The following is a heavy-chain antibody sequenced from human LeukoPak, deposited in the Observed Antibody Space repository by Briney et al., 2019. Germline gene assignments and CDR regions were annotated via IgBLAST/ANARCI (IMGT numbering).Heavy chain of an antibody. CDR1: GGSIGGDY. CDR3: AKYGKSGWSIDN. D-gene: IGHD6-19*01. CDR2: IYHTGAT. V-gene: IGHV4-59*08. J-gene: IGHJ4*02. Sequence: SETLSLTCTVSGGSIGGDYWTWIRQPPGKGLQYIGYIYHTGATNYNPSLKSRVTMSVDTSKNQFSLKLNSVTAAGTAVYFCAKYGKSGWSIDNWGQGTLVTVSS.